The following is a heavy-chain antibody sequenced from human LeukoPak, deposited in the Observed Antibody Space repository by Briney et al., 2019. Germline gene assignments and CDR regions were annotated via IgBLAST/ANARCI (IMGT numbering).Heavy chain of an antibody. CDR2: INWHGGST. CDR1: GFTFDDYG. J-gene: IGHJ3*02. D-gene: IGHD3-22*01. Sequence: PGGSLRLSCAASGFTFDDYGMSWVRQAPGKGLECVSGINWHGGSTGYADSVKGRFTISRDNAKNSLYLQMNSLRAEDTALYYCARDDYYDSSGYTDAFDIWGQGTMVTVSS. CDR3: ARDDYYDSSGYTDAFDI. V-gene: IGHV3-20*04.